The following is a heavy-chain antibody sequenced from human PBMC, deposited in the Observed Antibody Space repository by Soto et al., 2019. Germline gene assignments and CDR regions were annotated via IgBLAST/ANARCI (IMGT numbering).Heavy chain of an antibody. CDR3: ATTFDSSGYYTDYGMDV. CDR1: GGPINTFSYY. Sequence: SETLSLTCAVSGGPINTFSYYWGWIRQSPGKGLEWIGSVYYSGGTYYNPSLKSRVAISVDTSNNHFSLRLNSVTAADTAVYYCATTFDSSGYYTDYGMDVWGQGTAVTVSS. D-gene: IGHD3-22*01. CDR2: VYYSGGT. V-gene: IGHV4-39*02. J-gene: IGHJ6*02.